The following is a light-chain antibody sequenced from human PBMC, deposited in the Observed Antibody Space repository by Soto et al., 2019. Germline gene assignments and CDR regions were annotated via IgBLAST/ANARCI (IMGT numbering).Light chain of an antibody. V-gene: IGKV3-20*01. CDR2: GTS. CDR3: QQYATSPTT. CDR1: QSVDTY. Sequence: EIVLTQSPDTLSVSPGERATVSCRASQSVDTYLAWYQLKPGQAPRLLIFGTSSRVTDTPDRFSGTGSGTAFTLTISRVEPEDFAVYYCQQYATSPTTFGQGARLDNK. J-gene: IGKJ5*01.